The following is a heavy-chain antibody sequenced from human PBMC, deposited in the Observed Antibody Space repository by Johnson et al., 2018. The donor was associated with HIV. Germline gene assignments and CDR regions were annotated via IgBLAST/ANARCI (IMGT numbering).Heavy chain of an antibody. J-gene: IGHJ3*02. CDR3: VRGRISTVVVDLRGGGFDI. CDR2: IYSAGTT. D-gene: IGHD2-2*01. V-gene: IGHV3-66*01. Sequence: VQLVESGGGLVQPGGSLRLSCAASGFTVSSDYMNWVRQAPGKGLEWVSVIYSAGTTYYADSVKGRFTISRDNSKNTLYLQMNSLRAEDTAVYYCVRGRISTVVVDLRGGGFDIWGQGTLVTVSS. CDR1: GFTVSSDY.